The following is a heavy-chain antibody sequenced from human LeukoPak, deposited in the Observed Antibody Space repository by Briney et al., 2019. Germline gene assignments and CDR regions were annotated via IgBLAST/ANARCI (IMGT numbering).Heavy chain of an antibody. CDR2: IYYSGST. D-gene: IGHD5-18*01. CDR1: GGSISSGDYY. V-gene: IGHV4-30-4*01. J-gene: IGHJ4*02. CDR3: ARALPYSYGPYFDY. Sequence: SETLSLTCTVSGGSISSGDYYWSWIRQPPGKGVEWIGYIYYSGSTYYNPSLKSRVTISVGTSKNQFSLKLSSVTAADTAVYYCARALPYSYGPYFDYWGQGTLVTASS.